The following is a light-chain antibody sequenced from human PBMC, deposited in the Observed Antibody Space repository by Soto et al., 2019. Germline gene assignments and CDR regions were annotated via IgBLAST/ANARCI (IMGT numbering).Light chain of an antibody. CDR2: DVS. V-gene: IGKV1-33*01. CDR3: QQYDKQPVT. CDR1: QDISNF. J-gene: IGKJ4*01. Sequence: QRTQSPSSLSASVGATVTITCQASQDISNFLNWYHQTPGKAPRLLIYDVSNLQPGVASRFSGSGSGTDFTFTINSVQPEDIGTFYCQQYDKQPVTFGGGTKVDI.